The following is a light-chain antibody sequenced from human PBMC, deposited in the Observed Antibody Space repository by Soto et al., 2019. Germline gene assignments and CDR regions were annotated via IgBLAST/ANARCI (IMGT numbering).Light chain of an antibody. V-gene: IGKV3-20*01. CDR3: QQYCSSPWYT. J-gene: IGKJ2*01. CDR2: GAS. Sequence: EIVLTQSPGTLSLSPGERATLSCRASQSVSSSYLAWYQQKPGQAPRLLIYGASSRATGIPDRFSGSGSGTDFTLTISRLEPEDFAVDYCQQYCSSPWYTFGQGTKLEIK. CDR1: QSVSSSY.